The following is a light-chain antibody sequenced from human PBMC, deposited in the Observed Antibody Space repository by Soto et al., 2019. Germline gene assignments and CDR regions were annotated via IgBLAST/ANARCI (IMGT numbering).Light chain of an antibody. J-gene: IGLJ2*01. CDR1: SSDVGGYNY. Sequence: QSALTQPRSVSGSPGQSVTISCTGTSSDVGGYNYVSWYQQHPGIAPQLIIYDITKRPSGVPDRFSGSKSGNTASLTISGLQAEDEADYYCCSYAGSYSLVFGGGTQLTVL. CDR2: DIT. V-gene: IGLV2-11*01. CDR3: CSYAGSYSLV.